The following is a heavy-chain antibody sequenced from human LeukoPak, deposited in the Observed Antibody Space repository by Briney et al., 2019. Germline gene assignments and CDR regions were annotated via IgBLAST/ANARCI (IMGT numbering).Heavy chain of an antibody. Sequence: PGGSLRLSCAASGFTFSRFEMSWVRQAPGKGLKCVSVIYSGDGGTYYADSVKGRFTISRDNSKNTLYLQMTSLRAEDTAVYYCATAFYINDVAGVDYWGQGTLVTVSS. CDR2: IYSGDGGT. V-gene: IGHV3-53*01. CDR3: ATAFYINDVAGVDY. J-gene: IGHJ4*02. D-gene: IGHD2/OR15-2a*01. CDR1: GFTFSRFE.